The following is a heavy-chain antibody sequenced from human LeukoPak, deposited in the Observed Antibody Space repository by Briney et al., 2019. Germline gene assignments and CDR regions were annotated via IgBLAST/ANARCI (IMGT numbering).Heavy chain of an antibody. V-gene: IGHV1-69*04. J-gene: IGHJ5*02. CDR2: IIPNLGIT. Sequence: SVKVSCKASGGTFSNYGINWVRQAHGQGLGWMGRIIPNLGITNNAQKFQDRVTISADKSTSTAYMELSSLRSDDTAVYYCARDKGRSRIENWFDPWGQGTLVTVSS. D-gene: IGHD3-22*01. CDR1: GGTFSNYG. CDR3: ARDKGRSRIENWFDP.